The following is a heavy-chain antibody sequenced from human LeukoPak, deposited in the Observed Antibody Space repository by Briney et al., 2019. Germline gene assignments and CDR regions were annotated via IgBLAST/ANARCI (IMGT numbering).Heavy chain of an antibody. V-gene: IGHV3-23*01. CDR3: AKSGVGDSLYYYYIDV. J-gene: IGHJ6*03. Sequence: PGGSLRLSCAASGFTFNNYAMTWVRQAPGRGLEWVSAVNGGGGFTDYADCVKGRFNISRDNSKNTLYLQMYSLRAEDTAVYFCAKSGVGDSLYYYYIDVWGKGTTVVVSS. CDR2: VNGGGGFT. CDR1: GFTFNNYA. D-gene: IGHD1-26*01.